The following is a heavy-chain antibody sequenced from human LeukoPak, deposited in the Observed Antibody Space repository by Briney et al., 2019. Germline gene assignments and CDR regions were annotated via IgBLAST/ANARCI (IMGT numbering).Heavy chain of an antibody. CDR2: ISSSSSYI. CDR1: GFTFSSYS. CDR3: ARGLKGMATIDWFDP. D-gene: IGHD5-24*01. Sequence: GGSLRLSCAASGFTFSSYSMNWVRQAPGKGLEWVSSISSSSSYIYYADSVKGRFTISRDNAKNSLYLQMNSLRAEDTAVYYCARGLKGMATIDWFDPWGQGTLVTVSS. V-gene: IGHV3-21*01. J-gene: IGHJ5*02.